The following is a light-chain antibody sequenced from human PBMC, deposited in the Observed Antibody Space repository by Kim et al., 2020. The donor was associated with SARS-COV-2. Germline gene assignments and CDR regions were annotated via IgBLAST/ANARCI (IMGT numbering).Light chain of an antibody. Sequence: LSPGERATLSCRASQSLSSRHLAWYQQKTGQAPRILIYDASSRATGIPDRFSGSGSGTDFTLTISRLEPEDFAVYFCQYYHSSPYTFGQGTKLEI. CDR2: DAS. CDR1: QSLSSRH. J-gene: IGKJ2*01. CDR3: QYYHSSPYT. V-gene: IGKV3-20*01.